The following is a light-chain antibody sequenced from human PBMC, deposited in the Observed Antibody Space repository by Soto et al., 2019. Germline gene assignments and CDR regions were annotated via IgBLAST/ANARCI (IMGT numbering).Light chain of an antibody. Sequence: DIPMTQSPSTLSASVGDRVTITCRASQSISSWLAWYQQKPGKAPKLLIYDASSLESGVPSSFSGSGSGTEFTLTISSLQPDDFATYYCQQYNSYSPWTFGQGTKVDIK. CDR3: QQYNSYSPWT. J-gene: IGKJ1*01. CDR2: DAS. CDR1: QSISSW. V-gene: IGKV1-5*01.